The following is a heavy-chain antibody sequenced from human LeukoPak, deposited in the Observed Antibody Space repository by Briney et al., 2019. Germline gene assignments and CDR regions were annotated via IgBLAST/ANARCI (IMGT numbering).Heavy chain of an antibody. CDR2: ISSSRSTI. Sequence: GGSLRLSCAASGFTFGSYDMNWVRQAPGKGLEWVSYISSSRSTIDYADSVKGRFTISRDNARNSLYLQMNSLRAEDTAVYYCAIVATYYYYAMDVWGQGTTVTVSS. CDR1: GFTFGSYD. J-gene: IGHJ6*02. V-gene: IGHV3-48*03. CDR3: AIVATYYYYAMDV. D-gene: IGHD5-12*01.